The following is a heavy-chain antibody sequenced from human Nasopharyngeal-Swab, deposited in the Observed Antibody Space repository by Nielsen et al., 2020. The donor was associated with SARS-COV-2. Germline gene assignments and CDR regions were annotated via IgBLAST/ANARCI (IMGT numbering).Heavy chain of an antibody. D-gene: IGHD2-2*01. Sequence: GESLKISCAASGFTLKNFWLNWVRQAPEKGLEWVGRIKTKADGGTIAYAPPVKGRLTIPRDDSRNLLYLEMNSLKTEDTAVYYCATILNVVEGVTRHYYDMDVWGQGTTVTVSS. CDR3: ATILNVVEGVTRHYYDMDV. V-gene: IGHV3-15*01. J-gene: IGHJ6*02. CDR1: GFTLKNFW. CDR2: IKTKADGGTI.